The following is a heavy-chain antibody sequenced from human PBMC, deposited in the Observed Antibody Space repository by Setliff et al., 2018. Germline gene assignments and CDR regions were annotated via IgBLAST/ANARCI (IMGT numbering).Heavy chain of an antibody. CDR1: GDSITSGSVY. Sequence: KTSETLSLTCTVPGDSITSGSVYWSWIRQPAGKGLEWIGRIFPTGTTNYNPDLKSRVTMSVDTSKKRFSLMLRSVTAADTAIYYCARYNSSAACFDLWGPGTQVTVSS. CDR2: IFPTGTT. V-gene: IGHV4-61*02. CDR3: ARYNSSAACFDL. J-gene: IGHJ5*02. D-gene: IGHD1-20*01.